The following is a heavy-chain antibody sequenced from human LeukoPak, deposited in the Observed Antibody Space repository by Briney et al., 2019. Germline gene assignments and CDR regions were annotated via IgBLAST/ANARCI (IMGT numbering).Heavy chain of an antibody. V-gene: IGHV3-30-3*01. J-gene: IGHJ4*02. CDR3: ARDTSGYSSRLHY. CDR2: ISSDGSNK. Sequence: GGSLRLSCAASGFTFSNYAMHWVRQAPGKGLEWVAVISSDGSNKYYADSVKGRFTISRDNGKNSLFLQMNSLRADVTAVYYCARDTSGYSSRLHYWGQGTLVTVSS. D-gene: IGHD3-22*01. CDR1: GFTFSNYA.